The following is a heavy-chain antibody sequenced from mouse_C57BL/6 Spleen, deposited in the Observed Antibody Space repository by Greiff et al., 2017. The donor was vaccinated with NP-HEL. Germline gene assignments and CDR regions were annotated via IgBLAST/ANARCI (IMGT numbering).Heavy chain of an antibody. V-gene: IGHV10-1*01. CDR3: VRQGDGSSYGPVTYFDY. CDR1: GFSFNTYA. D-gene: IGHD1-1*01. J-gene: IGHJ2*01. CDR2: ISSKSNNYAT. Sequence: EVKLMESGGGLVQPKGSLKLSCAASGFSFNTYAMNWVRQAPGKGLEWVARISSKSNNYATYYAVSGKDRFTISRDVAESMVYLQMNNLKTEDTAMYYCVRQGDGSSYGPVTYFDYWGQGTTLTVSS.